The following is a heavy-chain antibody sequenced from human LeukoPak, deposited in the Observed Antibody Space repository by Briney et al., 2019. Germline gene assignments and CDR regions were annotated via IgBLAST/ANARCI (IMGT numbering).Heavy chain of an antibody. CDR1: GFTFSSYA. Sequence: GGSLRLSCAASGFTFSSYAMSWVRQAPGKGLEWVSAISGSGGSTYYADSVKGRFTISRDNSKNTLYLQMNSLRAEDTAVYYCAKSVRGVIMPPPPYYYGMDVWGQGTTVTVSS. V-gene: IGHV3-23*01. J-gene: IGHJ6*02. CDR3: AKSVRGVIMPPPPYYYGMDV. CDR2: ISGSGGST. D-gene: IGHD3-10*01.